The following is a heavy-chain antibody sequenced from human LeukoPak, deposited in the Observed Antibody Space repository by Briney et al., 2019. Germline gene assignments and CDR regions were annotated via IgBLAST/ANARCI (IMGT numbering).Heavy chain of an antibody. V-gene: IGHV1-18*04. D-gene: IGHD2-15*01. Sequence: ASVKVSCKTSGYTFTSYGISWVRQAPGQGLEWMGWINPNNGNTDYAQRLQGRLTVTKDTSTSTAYMELRGLGSDDTALYYFARDVGQYCSGGSCYPLDYWGQGTLVTVSS. J-gene: IGHJ4*02. CDR3: ARDVGQYCSGGSCYPLDY. CDR1: GYTFTSYG. CDR2: INPNNGNT.